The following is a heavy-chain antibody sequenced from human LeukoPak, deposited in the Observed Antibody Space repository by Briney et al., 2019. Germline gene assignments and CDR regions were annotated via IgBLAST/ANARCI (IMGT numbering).Heavy chain of an antibody. V-gene: IGHV1-58*02. Sequence: SVKVSCKASGFTFTSSAMQWVRQARGQRLEWIGWIVVGSGNTNYAQKFQERVTITRDMSTSTAYMELSSLRSEDTAVYYCAALLNPSYYDILTGSYWYFDLWGRGTLVTVSS. CDR2: IVVGSGNT. D-gene: IGHD3-9*01. J-gene: IGHJ2*01. CDR1: GFTFTSSA. CDR3: AALLNPSYYDILTGSYWYFDL.